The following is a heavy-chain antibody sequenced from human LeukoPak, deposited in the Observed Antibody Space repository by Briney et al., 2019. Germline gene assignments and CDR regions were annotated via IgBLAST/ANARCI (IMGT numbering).Heavy chain of an antibody. CDR1: GGSFSGYY. Sequence: SETLSLTCAVYGGSFSGYYWSWIREPPGKGLEWIGEINHSGSTNYNPSLKSRVTISVDTSKNQFSLKLSSVTAADTAVYYCARALGRYFDRGIDYWGQGTLVTVCS. D-gene: IGHD3-9*01. CDR3: ARALGRYFDRGIDY. J-gene: IGHJ4*02. CDR2: INHSGST. V-gene: IGHV4-34*01.